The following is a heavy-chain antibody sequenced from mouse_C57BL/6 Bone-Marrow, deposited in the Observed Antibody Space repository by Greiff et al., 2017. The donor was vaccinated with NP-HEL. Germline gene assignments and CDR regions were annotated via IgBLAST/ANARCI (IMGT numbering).Heavy chain of an antibody. CDR1: GYTFTSYW. CDR2: IHPNSGST. CDR3: ALSPYSHYFDY. V-gene: IGHV1-64*01. Sequence: VQLQQPGAELVKPGASVKLSCKASGYTFTSYWMHWVKQRPGQGLEWIGMIHPNSGSTNYNEKFKSKATLTVDKSSSTAYMQLSSLTSEDSAVYYCALSPYSHYFDYWGQGTTLTVSS. D-gene: IGHD2-12*01. J-gene: IGHJ2*01.